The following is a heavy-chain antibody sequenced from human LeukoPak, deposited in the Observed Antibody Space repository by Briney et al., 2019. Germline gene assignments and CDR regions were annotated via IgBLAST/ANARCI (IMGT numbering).Heavy chain of an antibody. D-gene: IGHD2-2*01. J-gene: IGHJ3*02. CDR2: INPGGRST. Sequence: ASVKVSCKASGFTFSNYYMHWVRQAPGQGLEWLGVINPGGRSTNNEPKFQGRLTITRDTSTTTVYVELSSLRFEDTAMYYCARLSRVVIPDAIPAFDIWGPGTLVTVSS. V-gene: IGHV1-46*01. CDR1: GFTFSNYY. CDR3: ARLSRVVIPDAIPAFDI.